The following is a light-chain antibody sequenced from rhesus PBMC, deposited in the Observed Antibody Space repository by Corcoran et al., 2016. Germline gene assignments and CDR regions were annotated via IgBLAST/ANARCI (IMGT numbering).Light chain of an antibody. Sequence: QAALTQPRSVSGSPGQSVTISCTGTSSDIGGYNFVSWYQMHPGTAPKLMIYEVSKRPSGVSDRFSGSKSGNTASLTISGLQAEDEADYYCCSYAGSYSFYIFGAGTRLTVL. CDR1: SSDIGGYNF. V-gene: IGLV2-32*01. CDR2: EVS. CDR3: CSYAGSYSFYI. J-gene: IGLJ1*01.